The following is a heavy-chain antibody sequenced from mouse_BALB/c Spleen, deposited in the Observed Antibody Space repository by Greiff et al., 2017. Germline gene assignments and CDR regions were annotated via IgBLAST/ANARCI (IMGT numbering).Heavy chain of an antibody. J-gene: IGHJ4*01. D-gene: IGHD1-2*01. Sequence: VKLQESGPGLVAPSQSLSITCTVSGFSLTSYGVHWVRQSPGKGLEWLGVIWSGGSTDYNAAFIFRLSISKDNSKSQVFFKMNSLQADDTAIYYCARNGFYGRGGYAMDYWGQGTSVTVSS. V-gene: IGHV2-4-1*01. CDR2: IWSGGST. CDR3: ARNGFYGRGGYAMDY. CDR1: GFSLTSYG.